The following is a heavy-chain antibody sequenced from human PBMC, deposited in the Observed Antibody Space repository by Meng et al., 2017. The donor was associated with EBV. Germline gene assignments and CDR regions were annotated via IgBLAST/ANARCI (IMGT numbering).Heavy chain of an antibody. CDR1: GDSISSFYY. V-gene: IGHV4-39*01. CDR3: ARPFPSWQSPRLDPFGA. D-gene: IGHD6-19*01. J-gene: IGHJ5*02. Sequence: QLQLRESGPGQVKPSETLSLTCTAPGDSISSFYYWGWIRQPPGRGLEWIGSVHYTGSTYYSPSLKSRVTVSVDTSKNQFSLRLTSVTAADTAVYYCARPFPSWQSPRLDPFGAWGQGTMVTVSS. CDR2: VHYTGST.